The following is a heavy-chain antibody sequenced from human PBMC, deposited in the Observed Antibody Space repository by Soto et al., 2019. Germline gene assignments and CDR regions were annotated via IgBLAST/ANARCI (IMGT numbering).Heavy chain of an antibody. CDR2: IYYNGNS. CDR1: GGSVSDYY. Sequence: TLSLTCTVSGGSVSDYYWGWIRQPPGRGLEWIGYIYYNGNSNYNPSLKSRVTLSVDTSKNQFSLKMRSVTAADTAIYYCAKVIVLVPAASYGMD. V-gene: IGHV4-59*02. D-gene: IGHD2-2*01. J-gene: IGHJ6*01. CDR3: AKVIVLVPAASYGMD.